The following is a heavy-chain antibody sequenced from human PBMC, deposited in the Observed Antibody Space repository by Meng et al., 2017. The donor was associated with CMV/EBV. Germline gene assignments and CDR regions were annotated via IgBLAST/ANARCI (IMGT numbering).Heavy chain of an antibody. Sequence: GGSLRLSCEASGFSFRLYEMNWVRQAPGKGLEWVANIKQDGSEKYYVDSVKGRFTISRDNAKNSLYLQMNSLRAEDTAVYYCARQYYDILTGYYNVIGVFDYWGQGTLVTVSS. J-gene: IGHJ4*02. CDR1: GFSFRLYE. V-gene: IGHV3-7*01. CDR2: IKQDGSEK. CDR3: ARQYYDILTGYYNVIGVFDY. D-gene: IGHD3-9*01.